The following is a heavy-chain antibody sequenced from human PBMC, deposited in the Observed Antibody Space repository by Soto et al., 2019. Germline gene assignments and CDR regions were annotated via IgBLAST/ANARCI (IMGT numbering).Heavy chain of an antibody. V-gene: IGHV3-30*18. CDR3: AKDWRSRWYQLLYSIGGWFDP. D-gene: IGHD2-2*02. CDR1: GFTFSSYG. J-gene: IGHJ5*02. Sequence: PGGSLRLSCAASGFTFSSYGMHWVRQAPGKGLEWVAVISYDGSNKYYADSVKGRFTISRDNSKNTLYLQMNSLRAEDTAVYYCAKDWRSRWYQLLYSIGGWFDPWGQGTLVTVSS. CDR2: ISYDGSNK.